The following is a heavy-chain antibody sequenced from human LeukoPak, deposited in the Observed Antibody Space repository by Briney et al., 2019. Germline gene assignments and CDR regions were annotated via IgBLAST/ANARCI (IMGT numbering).Heavy chain of an antibody. J-gene: IGHJ5*02. V-gene: IGHV3-21*01. CDR2: ISSSSSYI. CDR1: GFTFSSYS. D-gene: IGHD6-13*01. CDR3: ARDLGGHSSSWFDP. Sequence: GGSLRLSCAASGFTFSSYSMNWVRQAPGKGLEWASSISSSSSYIYYADSVKGRFTISRDNAKNSLYLQMNSLRAEDTAVYYCARDLGGHSSSWFDPWGQGTLVTVSS.